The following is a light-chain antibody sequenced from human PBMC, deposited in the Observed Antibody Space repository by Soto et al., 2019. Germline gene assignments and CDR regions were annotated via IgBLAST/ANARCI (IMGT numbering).Light chain of an antibody. Sequence: EIGLTQSPGPLSLSPGERATPSCRASQSVSSSYLAWYQQKPGQAPRLLIYGASRRATGIPDRFSGSGSGTDFTLTISRLEPEDFAVYYCQQYGSSPWTFGQGTKVEIK. CDR1: QSVSSSY. CDR2: GAS. J-gene: IGKJ1*01. CDR3: QQYGSSPWT. V-gene: IGKV3-20*01.